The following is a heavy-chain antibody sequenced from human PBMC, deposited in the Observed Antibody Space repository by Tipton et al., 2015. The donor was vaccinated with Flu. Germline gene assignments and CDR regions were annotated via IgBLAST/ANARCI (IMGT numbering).Heavy chain of an antibody. CDR1: GFTFSSYG. CDR3: ATGQRGATRDFDLIEY. V-gene: IGHV3-30*03. J-gene: IGHJ4*02. D-gene: IGHD3-9*01. CDR2: LSYDGSNK. Sequence: SLRLSCAASGFTFSSYGMHWVRQAPGKGLEWGAALSYDGSNKYYADSVKGRFTISRDNSKSTLYLQINSLRAEDTAVYYCATGQRGATRDFDLIEYWGQGTLVTVSS.